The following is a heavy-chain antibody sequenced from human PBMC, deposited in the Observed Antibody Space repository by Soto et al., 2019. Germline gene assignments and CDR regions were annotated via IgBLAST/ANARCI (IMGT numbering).Heavy chain of an antibody. CDR2: IKDDGSEK. D-gene: IGHD6-19*01. J-gene: IGHJ6*02. V-gene: IGHV3-7*05. Sequence: VQLVESGGGLVQPGGSLRLSCLASEFTFNTYWMNWVRQAPGRGLEWVANIKDDGSEKNYVDSVKGRFTISRDNAKNSLYLQRNSLRGEDTAVYFCARDWGTPGRGSAVGYYYHYGMDVWGQGTTVTVS. CDR1: EFTFNTYW. CDR3: ARDWGTPGRGSAVGYYYHYGMDV.